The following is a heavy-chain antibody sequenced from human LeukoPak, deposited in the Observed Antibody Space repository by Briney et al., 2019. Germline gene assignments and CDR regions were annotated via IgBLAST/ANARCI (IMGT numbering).Heavy chain of an antibody. V-gene: IGHV3-30*04. Sequence: GGSPRLSCAASGFTFSSSAMHWVRQAPGKGLEWVAVISYDGSNQYYADSVKGRFTLSRDSSKNTLYLQMNSLRAEDTAVYYCARDGYCSNGVCYYGKFFDYWGQGTLVIVSS. D-gene: IGHD2-8*01. CDR3: ARDGYCSNGVCYYGKFFDY. J-gene: IGHJ4*02. CDR1: GFTFSSSA. CDR2: ISYDGSNQ.